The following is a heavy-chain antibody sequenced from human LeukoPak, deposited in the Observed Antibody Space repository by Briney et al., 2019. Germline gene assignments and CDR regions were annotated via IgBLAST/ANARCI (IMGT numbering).Heavy chain of an antibody. CDR1: GDSISSSNCY. D-gene: IGHD6-13*01. Sequence: SETLSLTCTVSGDSISSSNCYWSWIRQPAGKGLEWIGRIYTSGSTNYNPSLKSRVTISVDTSKNQFSLKLSSVTAADTAVYYCARLAAAMGKYYYYMDVWGKGTTVTISS. CDR2: IYTSGST. J-gene: IGHJ6*03. CDR3: ARLAAAMGKYYYYMDV. V-gene: IGHV4-61*02.